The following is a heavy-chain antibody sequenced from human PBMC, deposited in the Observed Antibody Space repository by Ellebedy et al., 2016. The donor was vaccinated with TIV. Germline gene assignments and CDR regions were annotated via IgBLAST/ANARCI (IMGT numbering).Heavy chain of an antibody. CDR2: ISHDGSSQ. Sequence: GESLKISCVASGFTFDSYAMHWVRQAPGKGLEWVAVISHDGSSQYYADSVKGRFTVSRDNSMTTVYLEMKSLSAEDTALYYCARDLDKSSGWYGGAAYWGQGTQVTVSS. V-gene: IGHV3-30-3*01. D-gene: IGHD6-19*01. CDR3: ARDLDKSSGWYGGAAY. J-gene: IGHJ4*02. CDR1: GFTFDSYA.